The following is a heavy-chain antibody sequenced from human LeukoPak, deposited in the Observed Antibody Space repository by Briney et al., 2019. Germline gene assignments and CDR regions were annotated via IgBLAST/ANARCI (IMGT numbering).Heavy chain of an antibody. CDR3: ARDEQTGPPSSRGSCYPFDY. D-gene: IGHD2-15*01. Sequence: SVKVSCKASGGTFSSYAISWVRQAPGQGLEWMGRIIPTLGIANYAQKFQGRVTITADKSTSTAYMELSSLRSEDTAVYYCARDEQTGPPSSRGSCYPFDYWGQGTLVTVSS. J-gene: IGHJ4*02. CDR2: IIPTLGIA. CDR1: GGTFSSYA. V-gene: IGHV1-69*04.